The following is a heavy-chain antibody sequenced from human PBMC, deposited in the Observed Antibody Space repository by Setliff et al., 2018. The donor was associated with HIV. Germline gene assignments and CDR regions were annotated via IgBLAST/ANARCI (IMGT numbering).Heavy chain of an antibody. J-gene: IGHJ2*01. CDR3: ARAGGGGRWLHLSYWYFDL. V-gene: IGHV4-59*01. D-gene: IGHD3-16*01. CDR1: GDSISTDY. Sequence: SETLSLTCTVPGDSISTDYWTWIRQPPGKGLEWIGYIYNSASTSYNPSLKSRVTMSLDTSKSQFSLKLSSVTAADTAVYYCARAGGGGRWLHLSYWYFDLWGRGTLVTVSS. CDR2: IYNSAST.